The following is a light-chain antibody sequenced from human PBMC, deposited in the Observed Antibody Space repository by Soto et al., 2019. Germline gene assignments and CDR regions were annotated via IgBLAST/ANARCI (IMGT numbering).Light chain of an antibody. CDR1: HSISNW. CDR2: HAS. J-gene: IGKJ1*01. CDR3: QQYMSYS. Sequence: DIQMTPSPSTLPASVGDRVTITCRSIHSISNWLAWYHQKPGTAPKLLIYHASTLESGVPSRFSGSGSGTEFTLTISRLQPDDFATYYCQQYMSYSFGQGTKVEIK. V-gene: IGKV1-5*01.